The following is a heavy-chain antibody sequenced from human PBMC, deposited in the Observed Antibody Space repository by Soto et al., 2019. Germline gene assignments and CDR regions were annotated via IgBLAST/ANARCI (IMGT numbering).Heavy chain of an antibody. V-gene: IGHV1-18*01. D-gene: IGHD3-16*01. Sequence: QVQLVQSGAEVKNPGASVKVSCKTSGYPFTSYGMGWARQAPGEGLEWMGWINTYNGNTNYAQNLQGRVTQNTDTSTNTAYMRLRSLRSNDTAIYYCAMVDVYVTPSPQDVWGQGTTVTVSS. CDR2: INTYNGNT. CDR3: AMVDVYVTPSPQDV. J-gene: IGHJ6*02. CDR1: GYPFTSYG.